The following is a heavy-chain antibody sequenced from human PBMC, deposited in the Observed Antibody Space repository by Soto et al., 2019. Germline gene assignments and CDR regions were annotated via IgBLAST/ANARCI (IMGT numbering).Heavy chain of an antibody. V-gene: IGHV1-69*13. D-gene: IGHD6-13*01. CDR3: ASSGYSSSWYVRDWFDP. CDR2: IIPIFGTA. J-gene: IGHJ5*02. Sequence: SVKVSCKASGGTFSSYAISWVRQAPGQGLEWMGGIIPIFGTANYAQKFQGRVTITADESTSTAYMELSSLRSEDTAVYYCASSGYSSSWYVRDWFDPWGQGTLVTV. CDR1: GGTFSSYA.